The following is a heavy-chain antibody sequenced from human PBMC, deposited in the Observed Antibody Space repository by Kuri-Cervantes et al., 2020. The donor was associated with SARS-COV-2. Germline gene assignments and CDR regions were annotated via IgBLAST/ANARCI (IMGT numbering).Heavy chain of an antibody. CDR2: INHSVST. J-gene: IGHJ6*02. CDR3: AGALVPPRTGYYGAGSGKEGMDV. V-gene: IGHV4-34*01. CDR1: GGSSTGYY. Sequence: SQRMSLASAVDGGSSTGYYWSWIRQPPGKGLEWIGEINHSVSTNYNTNLKSRVTLPVDTSKNQFSLKLSSVTAADTAGDSGAGALVPPRTGYYGAGSGKEGMDVWGQGTTVTVSS. D-gene: IGHD3-10*01.